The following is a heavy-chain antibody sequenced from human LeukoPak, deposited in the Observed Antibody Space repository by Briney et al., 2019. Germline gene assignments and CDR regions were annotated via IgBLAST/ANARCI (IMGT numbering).Heavy chain of an antibody. D-gene: IGHD1-1*01. CDR1: GFTFSDCA. V-gene: IGHV3-23*01. CDR2: ISSDSRVA. CDR3: ASRTVQLERGLINV. Sequence: TGGSLRLSCAASGFTFSDCAMSWVRQAPGKGLEWVSAISSDSRVAYYADSVKGRFTTSRDNSKNTLYLQMNSLRAEDTALYYCASRTVQLERGLINVWGQGTTVTVSS. J-gene: IGHJ6*02.